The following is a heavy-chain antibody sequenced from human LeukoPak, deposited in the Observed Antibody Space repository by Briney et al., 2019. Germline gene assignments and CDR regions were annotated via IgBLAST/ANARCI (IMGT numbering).Heavy chain of an antibody. CDR2: ISSSSSYI. Sequence: GGSLRLSCAASGLTFSSYSMNWVRQAPGEGLEWVSPISSSSSYIYCADSVKGRFTISRDNAKNSLYLQMNSLRAEDTAVYYCAREDPGYSSGPLDYWGQGTLVTVSS. D-gene: IGHD6-19*01. J-gene: IGHJ4*02. V-gene: IGHV3-21*01. CDR3: AREDPGYSSGPLDY. CDR1: GLTFSSYS.